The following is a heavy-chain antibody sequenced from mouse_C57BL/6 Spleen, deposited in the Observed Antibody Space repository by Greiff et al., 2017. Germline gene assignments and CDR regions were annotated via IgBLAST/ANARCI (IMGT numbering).Heavy chain of an antibody. Sequence: QVQLQQPGAELVKPGASVKLSCKASGYTFTSYWMHWVKQRPGRGLEWIGRIDPNSGGTKYNEKFKSKATLTVDKPSSTAYMQLSSLTSEDSAVXDCARGNTTVVEEDYFDYWGQGTTLTVSA. D-gene: IGHD1-1*01. CDR1: GYTFTSYW. V-gene: IGHV1-72*01. CDR3: ARGNTTVVEEDYFDY. CDR2: IDPNSGGT. J-gene: IGHJ2*01.